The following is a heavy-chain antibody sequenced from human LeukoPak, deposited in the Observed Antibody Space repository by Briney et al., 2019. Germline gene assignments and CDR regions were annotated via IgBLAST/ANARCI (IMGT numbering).Heavy chain of an antibody. CDR3: ATGAHYYGS. J-gene: IGHJ5*02. V-gene: IGHV3-7*01. CDR1: GFTFSTYW. CDR2: INPDGSGT. Sequence: GGSLRLSCAASGFTFSTYWMSWVRQAPGKGLEWVASINPDGSGTYYVDSVKGRFTISRDNAKNSMNLQVNSLRPEDTALYYCATGAHYYGSWGQGTLVTVSS. D-gene: IGHD3-10*01.